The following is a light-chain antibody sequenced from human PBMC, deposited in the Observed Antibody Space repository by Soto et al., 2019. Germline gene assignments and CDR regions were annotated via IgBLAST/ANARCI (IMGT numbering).Light chain of an antibody. CDR3: QQYGSSGT. J-gene: IGKJ1*01. V-gene: IGKV3-20*01. Sequence: EIVLTQSPGTLSLTPGERATLSCRASQSVSSSYLAWYQQKPGQAPRLLIYDASNRATGFPDRFSGSGSGTDFTLTISRLEPEDFAVYYCQQYGSSGTFGQGTKVDIK. CDR2: DAS. CDR1: QSVSSSY.